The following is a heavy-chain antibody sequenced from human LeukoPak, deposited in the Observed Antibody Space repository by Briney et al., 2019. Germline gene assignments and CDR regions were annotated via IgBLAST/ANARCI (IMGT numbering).Heavy chain of an antibody. D-gene: IGHD2-21*01. CDR1: GGSISSSSYY. J-gene: IGHJ3*02. CDR2: IYYSGST. Sequence: SETLSLTCTVSGGSISSSSYYWGWIRQPPGKGLEWIGSIYYSGSTYYNPSLKSRVTISVDTSKNQFSLKLSSVTAADTAVYYCATPKAFLSAFDIWGQGTMVTVSS. V-gene: IGHV4-39*01. CDR3: ATPKAFLSAFDI.